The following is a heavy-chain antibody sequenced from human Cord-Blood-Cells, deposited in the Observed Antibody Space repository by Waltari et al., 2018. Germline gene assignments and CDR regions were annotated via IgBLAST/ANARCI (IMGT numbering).Heavy chain of an antibody. V-gene: IGHV4-34*01. CDR1: GGSFSGYY. Sequence: QVQLQQWGAGLLKPSETLSLTCAVYGGSFSGYYWSWIRQPPGKGLEWIGEINHSGSTNYHPSLKSRVTISVDTSKNQFSLKLSSVTAADTAVYYCARVPRGDDAFDIWGQGTMVTVSS. CDR3: ARVPRGDDAFDI. D-gene: IGHD3-16*01. J-gene: IGHJ3*02. CDR2: INHSGST.